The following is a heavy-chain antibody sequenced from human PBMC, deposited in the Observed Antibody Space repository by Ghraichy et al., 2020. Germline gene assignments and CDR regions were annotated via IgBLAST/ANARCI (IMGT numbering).Heavy chain of an antibody. Sequence: GGSLRLSCTASGFTFGDYAMSWVRQAPGKGLEWVGFIRSKAYGGTTEYAASVKGRFTISRDDSKSIAYLQMNSLKTEDTAVYYCTRDAERWELLHAFDIWGHGTMVTVSS. J-gene: IGHJ3*02. CDR3: TRDAERWELLHAFDI. D-gene: IGHD1-26*01. CDR2: IRSKAYGGTT. V-gene: IGHV3-49*04. CDR1: GFTFGDYA.